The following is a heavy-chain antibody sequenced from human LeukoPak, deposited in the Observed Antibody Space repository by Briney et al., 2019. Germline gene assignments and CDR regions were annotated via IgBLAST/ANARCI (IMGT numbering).Heavy chain of an antibody. D-gene: IGHD3-22*01. CDR1: GGSISSGDYY. CDR3: ARDQGYYDSSGLLDY. Sequence: SETLSLTCTVSGGSISSGDYYWSWIRQPPGKGLEWIGYIYYSGSTYYNPSLKSRVTISVDTSKNQFSLKLSSVTAADTAVYYCARDQGYYDSSGLLDYWGQGTLVTVSS. J-gene: IGHJ4*02. V-gene: IGHV4-30-4*01. CDR2: IYYSGST.